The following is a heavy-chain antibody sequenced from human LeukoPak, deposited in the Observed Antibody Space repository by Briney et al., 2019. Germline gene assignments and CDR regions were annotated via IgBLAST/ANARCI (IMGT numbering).Heavy chain of an antibody. V-gene: IGHV3-11*04. Sequence: GGSLRLSCAASEFTFSDYHLTWIRQAPGKGLEWVSYISSSGSTIYYADSVKGRFTISRDNAKNSLYLQMNSLRAEDTAVYYCATRYCTAGSCYSGVDYWGQGTLVTVSS. CDR1: EFTFSDYH. CDR3: ATRYCTAGSCYSGVDY. CDR2: ISSSGSTI. J-gene: IGHJ4*02. D-gene: IGHD2-15*01.